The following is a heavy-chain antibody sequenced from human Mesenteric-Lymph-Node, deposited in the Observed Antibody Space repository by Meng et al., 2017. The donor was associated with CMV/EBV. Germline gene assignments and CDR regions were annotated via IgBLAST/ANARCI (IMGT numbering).Heavy chain of an antibody. V-gene: IGHV3-53*01. CDR1: GFTVSSNY. CDR3: ARDRDVWSGYKSPFDY. D-gene: IGHD3-3*01. CDR2: IYSGGST. J-gene: IGHJ4*02. Sequence: GESLKISCAASGFTVSSNYMSWVRQAPGKGLEWVSVIYSGGSTYYADSVKGRFTISRDNSKNTLYLQMNSLRAEDTAVYYCARDRDVWSGYKSPFDYWGQGALVTVSS.